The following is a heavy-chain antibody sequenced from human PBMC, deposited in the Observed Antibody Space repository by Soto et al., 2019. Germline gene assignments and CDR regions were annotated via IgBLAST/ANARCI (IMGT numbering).Heavy chain of an antibody. CDR2: IYYSGRT. CDR1: GGSISSGGYY. CDR3: ARGYSSNWYYFDY. Sequence: QVQLQESGPGLVKPSQTLSLTCTVSGGSISSGGYYWTWIRQHPGKGLEWTGYIYYSGRTYYSPSLNRRVSISVDTSKNQFSLKLRSVTAADTAVNYCARGYSSNWYYFDYWGHGPLVTVST. J-gene: IGHJ4*01. V-gene: IGHV4-31*03. D-gene: IGHD6-13*01.